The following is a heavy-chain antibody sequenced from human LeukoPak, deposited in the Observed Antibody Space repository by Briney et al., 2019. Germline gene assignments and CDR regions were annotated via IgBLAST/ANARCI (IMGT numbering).Heavy chain of an antibody. V-gene: IGHV3-7*01. D-gene: IGHD6-13*01. CDR3: ARSGAAALNYYYYHYMDV. J-gene: IGHJ6*03. CDR1: GFTFSNYW. CDR2: IKQDGTEK. Sequence: GGSLRLSCAASGFTFSNYWMSWVRQAPGKGLEWVANIKQDGTEKYYVDSVKGRFTISRDNAKNSLYLQMNSLRAEDTAVYYCARSGAAALNYYYYHYMDVWGKGTTVTVSS.